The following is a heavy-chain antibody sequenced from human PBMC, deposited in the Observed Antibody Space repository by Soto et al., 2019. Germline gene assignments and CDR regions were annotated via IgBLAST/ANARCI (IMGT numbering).Heavy chain of an antibody. CDR2: IYYSGST. CDR1: GGSISSGGYY. J-gene: IGHJ4*02. Sequence: QVQLQESGPGLVKPSQTLSLTCTVSGGSISSGGYYWSWIRQHPGKGLEWIGYIYYSGSTYYNPSLESRVTIAVDTSKNQFSLKLSSVTAADTAVYYCARVSSIAARLLDYWGQGTLVTVSS. D-gene: IGHD6-6*01. CDR3: ARVSSIAARLLDY. V-gene: IGHV4-31*03.